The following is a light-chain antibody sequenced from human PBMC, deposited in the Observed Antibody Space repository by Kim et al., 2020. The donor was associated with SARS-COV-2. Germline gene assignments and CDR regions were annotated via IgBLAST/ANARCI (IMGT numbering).Light chain of an antibody. Sequence: QSVLTQPPSVSAAPGQKVTISCSGSSSNIENNFVSWYQRLPETAPKLLIFDNDERPSGIPVRFSGSVSGTSATLAITGLQIGDEADYYCGAWDSGLSSVIFGGGTKLTVL. V-gene: IGLV1-51*01. CDR1: SSNIENNF. J-gene: IGLJ2*01. CDR3: GAWDSGLSSVI. CDR2: DND.